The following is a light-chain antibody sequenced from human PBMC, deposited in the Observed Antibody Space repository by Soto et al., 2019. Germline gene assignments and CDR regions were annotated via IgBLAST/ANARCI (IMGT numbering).Light chain of an antibody. J-gene: IGLJ1*01. CDR1: SSDVVAYAY. V-gene: IGLV2-14*01. CDR3: SAPTSISTLFV. Sequence: QSVLTQPASVSWTPGQSITISCAGSSSDVVAYAYVSCLQHHPRNAPKPIINEVNRCPSGVSNRLSGSQPGHKVSLTVSGLQADDEAEYDCSAPTSISTLFVFGTGTKVTV. CDR2: EVN.